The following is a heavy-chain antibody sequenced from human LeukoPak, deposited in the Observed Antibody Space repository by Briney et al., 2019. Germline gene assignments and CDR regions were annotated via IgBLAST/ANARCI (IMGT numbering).Heavy chain of an antibody. CDR3: ARRADIVVVPAARESLPLEYYYYYMDV. CDR2: IYYSGST. J-gene: IGHJ6*03. Sequence: SETLSLTCTVSGGSISSSSYYWGWIRQPPGKGLEWIGSIYYSGSTYYNPSLKSRVTISVDTSKNRFSLKLSSVTAADPAVYYCARRADIVVVPAARESLPLEYYYYYMDVWGKGTTVTVSS. V-gene: IGHV4-39*01. D-gene: IGHD2-2*01. CDR1: GGSISSSSYY.